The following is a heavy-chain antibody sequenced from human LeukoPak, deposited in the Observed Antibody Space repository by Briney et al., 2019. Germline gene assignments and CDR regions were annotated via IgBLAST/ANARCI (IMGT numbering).Heavy chain of an antibody. J-gene: IGHJ4*02. V-gene: IGHV3-7*03. CDR3: ASGLELDY. CDR2: IKQDGSEK. Sequence: PGGSLRLSCAASGFTFRSYWMRWVRQAPGKGLEWVANIKQDGSEKNYVDSVKGRFTISRDNAKNSLYLQMNSLRAKDTAVYYCASGLELDYWGQGTLVTVSS. CDR1: GFTFRSYW.